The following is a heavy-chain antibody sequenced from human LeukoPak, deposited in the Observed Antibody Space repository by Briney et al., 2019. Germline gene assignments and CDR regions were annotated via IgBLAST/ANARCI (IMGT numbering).Heavy chain of an antibody. Sequence: GGSLRLSCAASGFTVSSNYMSWVRQAPGRGLEWVSVIYSGGSTYYADSVKGRFTISRDNSKNTLYLQMNSLRAEDTAVYYCARLLDDSSGYFPSAFDIWGQGTMVTVSS. CDR2: IYSGGST. J-gene: IGHJ3*02. V-gene: IGHV3-53*01. CDR1: GFTVSSNY. CDR3: ARLLDDSSGYFPSAFDI. D-gene: IGHD3-22*01.